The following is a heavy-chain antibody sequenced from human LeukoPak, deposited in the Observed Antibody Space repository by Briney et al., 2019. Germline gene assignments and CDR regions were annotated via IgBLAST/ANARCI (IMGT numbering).Heavy chain of an antibody. CDR2: ISAYNGNT. CDR3: ARGLYSGSYYVEFWFDP. J-gene: IGHJ5*02. CDR1: GYTFTGYY. V-gene: IGHV1-18*04. Sequence: GASVKVSCKASGYTFTGYYMHWVRQAPGQGLEWMGWISAYNGNTNYAQKLQGRVTMTTDTSTSTAYMELRSLRSDDTAVYYCARGLYSGSYYVEFWFDPWGQGTLVTVSS. D-gene: IGHD1-26*01.